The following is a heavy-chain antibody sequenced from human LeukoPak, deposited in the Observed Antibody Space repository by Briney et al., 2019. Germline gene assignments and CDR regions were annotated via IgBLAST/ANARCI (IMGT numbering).Heavy chain of an antibody. V-gene: IGHV4-39*01. CDR3: VRSGKAWEHFDY. Sequence: SETLSLTCTVSGGSISSSSYYWGWIRQPPGKGLEWIGSIYYSGSTYYNPSLKSRVTISVDTSKGQFSLKLTSVTAADTAVYYCVRSGKAWEHFDYWGQGALVTVSS. CDR1: GGSISSSSYY. D-gene: IGHD1-26*01. CDR2: IYYSGST. J-gene: IGHJ4*02.